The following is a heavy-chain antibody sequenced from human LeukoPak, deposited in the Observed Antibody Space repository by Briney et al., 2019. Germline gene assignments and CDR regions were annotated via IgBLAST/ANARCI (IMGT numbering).Heavy chain of an antibody. Sequence: PGGSLRLSCAASGLTFSNYGMSWVRQAPGKGLEWVANIKEDGSEKYYVDSVKGRFTISRDNAKNSLYLQMNSLRAEDTAVYYCATEVCYYMDVWGKGTTVTVSS. V-gene: IGHV3-7*01. J-gene: IGHJ6*03. CDR1: GLTFSNYG. CDR2: IKEDGSEK. CDR3: ATEVCYYMDV.